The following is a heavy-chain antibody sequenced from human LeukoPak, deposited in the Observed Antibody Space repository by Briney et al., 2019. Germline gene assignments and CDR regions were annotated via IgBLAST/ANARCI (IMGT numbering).Heavy chain of an antibody. J-gene: IGHJ3*02. CDR1: GFSLSTSGVG. CDR3: AHSRLYPEGPIRAFDI. CDR2: IYWDDDK. Sequence: SGPTLVKPTQTLTLTCTFSGFSLSTSGVGVGWIRQPPGKALEWLALIYWDDDKRYSPSLKSRLTITKDTSKNQVVLTMTNMDPVDTATYYCAHSRLYPEGPIRAFDIWGQGTMVTVSS. V-gene: IGHV2-5*02. D-gene: IGHD3-16*01.